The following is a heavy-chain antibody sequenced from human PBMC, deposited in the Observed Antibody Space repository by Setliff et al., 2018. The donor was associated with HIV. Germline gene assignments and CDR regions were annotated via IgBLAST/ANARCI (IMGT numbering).Heavy chain of an antibody. J-gene: IGHJ5*02. CDR3: ASRIYYYDESRVLREEGFVP. CDR2: IYNTETT. V-gene: IGHV4-59*08. CDR1: GGSFSGT. Sequence: PSETLSLTCAVYGGSFSGTWSWIRQPPGKGLQWIGFIYNTETTNYNPSLKSRVTISLDTSKNQFSLKLTSVTAADTAMYYCASRIYYYDESRVLREEGFVPWGQGTLVTVSS. D-gene: IGHD3-22*01.